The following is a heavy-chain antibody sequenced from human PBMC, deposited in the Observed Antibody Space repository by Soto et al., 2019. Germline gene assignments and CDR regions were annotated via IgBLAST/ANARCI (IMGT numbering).Heavy chain of an antibody. CDR1: GGTFSAYA. J-gene: IGHJ6*02. Sequence: QLQLVQSGAEVKKPGSSVKVSCKASGGTFSAYAISWVRQAPGQGLEWMGGILPLSGTTNYTQRFQGRVTISAEESTSTAYMEWSSLRSEDTAVYYCARANPTKYYDYVWGDYRRGGMDVWGQGTTVTVSS. CDR2: ILPLSGTT. D-gene: IGHD3-16*02. CDR3: ARANPTKYYDYVWGDYRRGGMDV. V-gene: IGHV1-69*01.